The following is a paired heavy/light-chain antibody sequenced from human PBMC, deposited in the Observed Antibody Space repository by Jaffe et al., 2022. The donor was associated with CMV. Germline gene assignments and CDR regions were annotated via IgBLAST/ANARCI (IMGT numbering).Light chain of an antibody. CDR1: QNISNY. CDR3: QQTYNIPQT. Sequence: DIQMTQSPSSLSASVGDRVTITCRTSQNISNYLNWYQQKPGKAPKLLIYAASSLQTGVPSRFSGSGSGAGFTLAISSLQPEDFATYYCQQTYNIPQTFGQGTNVEIK. V-gene: IGKV1-39*01. CDR2: AAS. J-gene: IGKJ1*01.
Heavy chain of an antibody. Sequence: EVQVVESGGGLIQPGGSLRLSCAASGFSVNTNYMSWIRQAPGKGLEWVSVIYSGGSTYYADSVKGRFTISRDNSKNTLNLQMHTLRVEDTAVYYCATGRAPAALFYYGMDVWGPGTTVIVSS. CDR1: GFSVNTNY. V-gene: IGHV3-53*01. J-gene: IGHJ6*02. CDR3: ATGRAPAALFYYGMDV. CDR2: IYSGGST. D-gene: IGHD2-2*01.